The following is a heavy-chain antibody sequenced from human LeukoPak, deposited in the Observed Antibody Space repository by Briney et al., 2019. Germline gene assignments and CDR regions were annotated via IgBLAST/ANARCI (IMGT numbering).Heavy chain of an antibody. CDR2: TYYRSKWYN. J-gene: IGHJ6*02. D-gene: IGHD3-22*01. Sequence: SQTLSLTCAISGDSVSSNSAAWNWIRQSPSRGLEWLGRTYYRSKWYNDYAVSVKSRITINPDTSKNQFSLQLNSVTPEDTAVYYCARAIYDSSGYYYGGYGMDVWGQETTVTVSS. CDR1: GDSVSSNSAA. CDR3: ARAIYDSSGYYYGGYGMDV. V-gene: IGHV6-1*01.